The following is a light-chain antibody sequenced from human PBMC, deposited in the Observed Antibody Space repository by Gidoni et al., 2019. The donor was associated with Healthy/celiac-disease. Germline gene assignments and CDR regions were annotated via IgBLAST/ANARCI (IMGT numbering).Light chain of an antibody. CDR1: QSVLYTSNNKNY. Sequence: DIVMTQSPDSLAVSLRERATINFKSSQSVLYTSNNKNYLAWYQQKPGQPPKLLIYWASTRESGVPDRFSGSGSGTDFTLNISRLQAEDVAVYYCKQYYSTPRTFGQGTKVEIK. CDR3: KQYYSTPRT. J-gene: IGKJ1*01. V-gene: IGKV4-1*01. CDR2: WAS.